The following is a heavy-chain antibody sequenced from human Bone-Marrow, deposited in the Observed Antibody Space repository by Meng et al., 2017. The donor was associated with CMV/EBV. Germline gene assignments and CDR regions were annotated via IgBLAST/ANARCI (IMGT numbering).Heavy chain of an antibody. CDR1: GFIFSNYG. CDR2: IRYDGSNS. J-gene: IGHJ4*02. Sequence: GGSLRLSCAASGFIFSNYGMHWVRLTPDKGLEWVAFIRYDGSNSYYADSVDGRFTISRDNSKNTLYLQMSSLRSEDTAVYYCESEGNYYDSSGYYPSFDYWGQGTLVAASS. CDR3: ESEGNYYDSSGYYPSFDY. V-gene: IGHV3-30*02. D-gene: IGHD3-22*01.